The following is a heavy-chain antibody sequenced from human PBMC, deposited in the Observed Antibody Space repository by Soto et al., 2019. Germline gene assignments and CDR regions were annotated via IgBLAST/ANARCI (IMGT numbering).Heavy chain of an antibody. CDR1: GFTFDDYT. D-gene: IGHD5-18*01. CDR2: ISWDGGST. Sequence: GGSLRLSCAASGFTFDDYTMHWVRQAPGKGLEWVSLISWDGGSTYYADSVKGRFTISRDNSKNSLYLQMNSLRTEDTALYYCAKDIVGGYSSYRTYYYDMDAWGQGTTVTVSS. J-gene: IGHJ6*02. CDR3: AKDIVGGYSSYRTYYYDMDA. V-gene: IGHV3-43*01.